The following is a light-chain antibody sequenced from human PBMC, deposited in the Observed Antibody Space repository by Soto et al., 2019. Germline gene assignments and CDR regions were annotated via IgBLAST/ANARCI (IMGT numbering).Light chain of an antibody. CDR1: GSDVGGYDS. V-gene: IGLV2-14*01. J-gene: IGLJ3*02. CDR3: SSYTTSRTWV. CDR2: DVS. Sequence: QSVLTQPASVSGSPGQSITISCTGTGSDVGGYDSVSWYQQHPGRAPKLMIYDVSNRPSGVSNRFSGSKSGNTASLTISGLQAEDEADYYCSSYTTSRTWVFGGGTKLTVL.